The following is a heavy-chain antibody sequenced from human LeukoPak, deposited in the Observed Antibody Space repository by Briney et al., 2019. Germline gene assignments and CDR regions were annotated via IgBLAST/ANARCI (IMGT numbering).Heavy chain of an antibody. J-gene: IGHJ4*02. V-gene: IGHV3-7*01. CDR2: IKQDGSEK. D-gene: IGHD3-9*01. CDR3: ARGDELRYFDWLSNFDY. Sequence: GGSLRLSCAASGFTFSSYWMSWVRQAPGKGLEWVANIKQDGSEKYYVDSVKGRFTISRDNAKNSLYPQMNSLRAEDTAVYYCARGDELRYFDWLSNFDYWGQGTLVTASS. CDR1: GFTFSSYW.